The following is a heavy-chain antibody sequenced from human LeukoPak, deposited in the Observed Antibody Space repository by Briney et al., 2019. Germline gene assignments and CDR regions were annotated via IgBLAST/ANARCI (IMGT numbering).Heavy chain of an antibody. Sequence: PGGSLRLSCAASGFMFKNYWMNWVRQAPGKGPEWAATIKEDGTEKYYVDSVKGRFTISRDNAKNSLSLQMSTLRAEDTAVYYCATGGSGSSWGQGTLVTVSS. CDR3: ATGGSGSS. CDR1: GFMFKNYW. D-gene: IGHD3-10*01. CDR2: IKEDGTEK. J-gene: IGHJ5*02. V-gene: IGHV3-7*04.